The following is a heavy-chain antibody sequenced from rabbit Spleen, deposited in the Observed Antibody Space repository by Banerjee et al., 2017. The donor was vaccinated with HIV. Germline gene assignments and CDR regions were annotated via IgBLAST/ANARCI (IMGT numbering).Heavy chain of an antibody. CDR1: GFSFSDRDV. CDR3: ARDPAYSSGSGSAIPYL. V-gene: IGHV1S45*01. Sequence: QEQLVESGGGLVQPEGSLTLTCKASGFSFSDRDVMCWVRQAPGKGLEWIACISAGSSGGAYYASWVNGRFTISKTSSTTVTLQMTSLTAADTATYFCARDPAYSSGSGSAIPYLWGQGTLVTVS. D-gene: IGHD1-1*01. CDR2: ISAGSSGGA. J-gene: IGHJ3*01.